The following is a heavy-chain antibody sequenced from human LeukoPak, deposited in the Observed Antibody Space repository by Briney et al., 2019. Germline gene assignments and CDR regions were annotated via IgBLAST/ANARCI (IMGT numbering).Heavy chain of an antibody. CDR2: INPNSGGT. CDR3: ARETRSSWYYYYYGMDV. Sequence: ASVKVSCKASGYTFTSYDINWVRQAPGQGLEWMGRINPNSGGTNYAQKFQGRVTMTRDTSISTAYMELSRLRSDDTAVYYCARETRSSWYYYYYGMDVWGQGTTVTVSS. D-gene: IGHD6-13*01. J-gene: IGHJ6*02. CDR1: GYTFTSYD. V-gene: IGHV1-2*06.